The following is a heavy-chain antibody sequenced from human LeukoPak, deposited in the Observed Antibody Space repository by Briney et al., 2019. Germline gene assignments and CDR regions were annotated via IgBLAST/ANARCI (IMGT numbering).Heavy chain of an antibody. CDR2: IPYSGNA. Sequence: SETLSLTCTVSGGSISSSSYYWGWIRQPPGQGLAWIGTIPYSGNAYYSPSLKSRVTISVDTSKNQFSLKVSSVTAADTAVYYCARYPYSGISGWQAFDYWGQRTLVTVSS. CDR1: GGSISSSSYY. V-gene: IGHV4-39*01. D-gene: IGHD6-19*01. CDR3: ARYPYSGISGWQAFDY. J-gene: IGHJ4*02.